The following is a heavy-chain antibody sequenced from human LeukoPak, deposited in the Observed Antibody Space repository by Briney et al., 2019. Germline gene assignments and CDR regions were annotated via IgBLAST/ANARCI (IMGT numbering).Heavy chain of an antibody. CDR3: ARVPQLGNPVHWYFDL. CDR2: INHSGST. D-gene: IGHD7-27*01. V-gene: IGHV4-34*01. CDR1: GGSFSGYY. J-gene: IGHJ2*01. Sequence: PSETLSLTCAVYGGSFSGYYWSWIRQPPGKGLEWIGEINHSGSTNYNPSLKSRVTISVDTSKNQFSLKLSSVTAADTAVYYCARVPQLGNPVHWYFDLWGRGTLVTVSS.